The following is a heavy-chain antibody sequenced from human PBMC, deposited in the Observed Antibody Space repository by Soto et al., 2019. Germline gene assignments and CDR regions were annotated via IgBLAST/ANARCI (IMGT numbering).Heavy chain of an antibody. CDR2: ISNSGGTI. CDR3: ARGSRSTYGMHV. D-gene: IGHD3-3*01. CDR1: GFTFTNYE. Sequence: EVQLVESGGGLVQPGGSLRLSCAASGFTFTNYEMNWARQAPGKGLEWVSYISNSGGTIYYADSVKGRFTISRDNANNSLYLQMNSLRAEDTALYYCARGSRSTYGMHVWGQGTTVTVSS. V-gene: IGHV3-48*03. J-gene: IGHJ6*02.